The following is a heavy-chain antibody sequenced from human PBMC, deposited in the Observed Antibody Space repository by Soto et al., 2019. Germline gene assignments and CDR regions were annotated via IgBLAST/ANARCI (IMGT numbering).Heavy chain of an antibody. Sequence: GGSLRLSCAASGFTFSSYAMSWVRQAPGKGLEWVSAISGSGVSTYYADSVKGRFTISRDNSKNTLYLQMNSLRAEETAVYYCAKDTGIAARRGGVWFDPWGQGPMVTVST. J-gene: IGHJ5*02. D-gene: IGHD6-6*01. CDR1: GFTFSSYA. CDR2: ISGSGVST. V-gene: IGHV3-23*01. CDR3: AKDTGIAARRGGVWFDP.